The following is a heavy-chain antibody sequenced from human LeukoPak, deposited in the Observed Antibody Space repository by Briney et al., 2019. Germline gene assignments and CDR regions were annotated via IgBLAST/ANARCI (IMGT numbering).Heavy chain of an antibody. CDR2: VGISGDT. D-gene: IGHD3-10*01. V-gene: IGHV3-13*01. J-gene: IGHJ2*01. Sequence: GGSLRLSCAASGFTFRSYDMHWVRQVTGKGLEWVSAVGISGDTYYAGSVKGRFTISRDNSKSTLYLQMNSLRAEDTALYYCAKEYYLSGTYTHYWHFDLWGHGTLVTVSS. CDR3: AKEYYLSGTYTHYWHFDL. CDR1: GFTFRSYD.